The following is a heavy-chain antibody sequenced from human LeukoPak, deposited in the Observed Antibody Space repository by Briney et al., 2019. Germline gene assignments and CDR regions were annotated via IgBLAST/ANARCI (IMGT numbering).Heavy chain of an antibody. J-gene: IGHJ4*02. CDR2: IYTSGST. CDR1: GGSISSYY. CDR3: ARQLSNYGDYVGAFDS. V-gene: IGHV4-4*07. D-gene: IGHD4-17*01. Sequence: SETLSLTCTVSGGSISSYYWSWIRQPAGKGLEWIGRIYTSGSTNYNPSLKSRVTMSVDTSKNQFSLKLSSVTAADTAVYYCARQLSNYGDYVGAFDSWGQGTLVTVSS.